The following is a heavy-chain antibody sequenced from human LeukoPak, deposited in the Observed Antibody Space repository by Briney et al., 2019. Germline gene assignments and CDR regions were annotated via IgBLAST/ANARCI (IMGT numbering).Heavy chain of an antibody. CDR1: GYTFTSYD. CDR2: MNPNSGNT. J-gene: IGHJ4*02. D-gene: IGHD6-19*01. CDR3: ARGASYSSGCDY. Sequence: ASVKVSCKVSGYTFTSYDINWVRQATGQGLEWMGWMNPNSGNTGYAQKFQDRVIMTRNTSIGTAYMELSSLSSEDTAVYYCARGASYSSGCDYWGQGTLVTVSS. V-gene: IGHV1-8*01.